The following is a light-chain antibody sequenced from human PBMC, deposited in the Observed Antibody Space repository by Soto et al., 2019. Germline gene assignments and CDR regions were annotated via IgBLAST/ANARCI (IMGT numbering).Light chain of an antibody. CDR3: TSYTRNSTVA. CDR1: SSDVGRYNY. V-gene: IGLV2-14*01. Sequence: QSALTQPASVSGSPGESITISCSGTSSDVGRYNYVSWYQQHPDKAPKLLIFEVSNRPSGVSNRLSGSKSGNTASLTISGLQAEDEADYYCTSYTRNSTVAFGGGTKLTVL. CDR2: EVS. J-gene: IGLJ2*01.